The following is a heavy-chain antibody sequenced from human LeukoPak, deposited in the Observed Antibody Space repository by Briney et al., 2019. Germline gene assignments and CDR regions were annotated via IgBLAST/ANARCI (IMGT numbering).Heavy chain of an antibody. J-gene: IGHJ4*02. V-gene: IGHV3-30-3*01. CDR3: ARGVDDYVWGSHRPGVDY. Sequence: PGGSLRLSCAASGFTFSSYAMHWVRQAPGKGLEWVAVISYDGSNKYYADSVKGRFTISRDNSKNTLYLQMNSLRAEDTAVYYCARGVDDYVWGSHRPGVDYWGQGTLVTVSS. CDR2: ISYDGSNK. CDR1: GFTFSSYA. D-gene: IGHD3-16*02.